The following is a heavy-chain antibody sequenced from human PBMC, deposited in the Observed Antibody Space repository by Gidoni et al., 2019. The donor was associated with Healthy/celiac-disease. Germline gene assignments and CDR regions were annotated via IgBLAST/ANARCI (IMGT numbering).Heavy chain of an antibody. CDR1: GFTFSSYG. Sequence: QVQLVESGGGVVQPGRSLRLSCAASGFTFSSYGRHWVRQAPGKGLGWVAVIWYDGSNKYYADSVKGRFTISRDNSKNTLYLQMNSLRAEDTAVYYCARDNVRYYDSSGYYYFDYWGQGTLVTVSS. CDR2: IWYDGSNK. J-gene: IGHJ4*02. D-gene: IGHD3-22*01. V-gene: IGHV3-33*01. CDR3: ARDNVRYYDSSGYYYFDY.